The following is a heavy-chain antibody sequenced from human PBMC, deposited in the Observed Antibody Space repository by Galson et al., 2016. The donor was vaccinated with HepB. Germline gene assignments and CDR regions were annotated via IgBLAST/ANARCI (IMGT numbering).Heavy chain of an antibody. CDR2: IWSDGSNK. CDR3: ARDHSSGCPDS. V-gene: IGHV3-33*01. CDR1: GFTFSSYG. Sequence: SLRLSCAVSGFTFSSYGMHWVRQAPGKGLEWVAIIWSDGSNKYYADSVKGQFIISRDNSKNTLHLQMNSLRAEDTAVYYCARDHSSGCPDSWGQGTLVTVSS. D-gene: IGHD6-19*01. J-gene: IGHJ5*02.